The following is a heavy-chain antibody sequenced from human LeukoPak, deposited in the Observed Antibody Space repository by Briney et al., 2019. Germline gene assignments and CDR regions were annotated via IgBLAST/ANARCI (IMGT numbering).Heavy chain of an antibody. CDR3: APLWFGESSYGMDV. J-gene: IGHJ6*02. CDR2: ISSSGSTI. D-gene: IGHD3-10*01. CDR1: GFTFSSYE. Sequence: QPGGSLRLSCAASGFTFSSYEMNWVRQAPGKELEWVSYISSSGSTIYYADSVKGRFTISRDNAKNSLYLQMNSLRAEDTAVYYCAPLWFGESSYGMDVWGQGTTVTVSS. V-gene: IGHV3-48*03.